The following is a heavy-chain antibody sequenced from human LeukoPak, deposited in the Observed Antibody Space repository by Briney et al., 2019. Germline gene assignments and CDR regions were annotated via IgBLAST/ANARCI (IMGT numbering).Heavy chain of an antibody. D-gene: IGHD4-17*01. CDR3: ARGCLATVTPNFDY. Sequence: PSETLSLTCTVSGGSISSSSYYWGWIRQPPGKGLEWIGSIYYSGSTYYNPSLKSRVTISVDKSKNQFSLTLSSVTAADTAVYYCARGCLATVTPNFDYWGQGTLVTVSS. V-gene: IGHV4-39*07. CDR2: IYYSGST. J-gene: IGHJ4*02. CDR1: GGSISSSSYY.